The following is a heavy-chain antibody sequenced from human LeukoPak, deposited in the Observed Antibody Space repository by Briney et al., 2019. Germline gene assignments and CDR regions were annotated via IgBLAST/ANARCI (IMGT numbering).Heavy chain of an antibody. CDR3: ARVLEVVVAAPNWLDL. D-gene: IGHD2-15*01. CDR2: ISISVSTI. J-gene: IGHJ5*02. V-gene: IGHV3-11*01. Sequence: GGSRRLSCAASGFTFSDYYMSWIRQAPGKGLEWVSFISISVSTIYYADSVKGRFTISRDNPKNSLYLQMNSLRAEDTAVYDCARVLEVVVAAPNWLDLGGQETLVTVS. CDR1: GFTFSDYY.